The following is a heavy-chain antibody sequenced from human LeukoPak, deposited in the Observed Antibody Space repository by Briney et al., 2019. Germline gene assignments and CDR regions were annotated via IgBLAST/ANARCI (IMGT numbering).Heavy chain of an antibody. CDR3: ARLGGGWRGTYYFDY. V-gene: IGHV4-38-2*02. D-gene: IGHD3-16*01. Sequence: SETLSLTCTVSGYSISSGYYWGWIRQPPGKGLEWIGNIYYRGSTRYNLSLRGRVTTSLDTSKNQLSLNLSSVTAADTAVYYCARLGGGWRGTYYFDYWGQGTVVTVSS. CDR1: GYSISSGYY. CDR2: IYYRGST. J-gene: IGHJ4*02.